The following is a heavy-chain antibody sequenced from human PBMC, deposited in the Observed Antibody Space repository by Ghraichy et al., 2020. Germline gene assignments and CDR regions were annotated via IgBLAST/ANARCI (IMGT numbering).Heavy chain of an antibody. CDR1: GGSFSGYY. D-gene: IGHD3-22*01. V-gene: IGHV4-34*01. CDR3: AREHHYYDSSGYYLRWFDP. J-gene: IGHJ5*02. Sequence: SQTLSLTCAVYGGSFSGYYWSWIRQPPGKGLEWIGEINHSGSTNYNPSLKSRVTISVDTSKNQFSLKLSSVTAADTAVYYCAREHHYYDSSGYYLRWFDPWGQGTLVTVS. CDR2: INHSGST.